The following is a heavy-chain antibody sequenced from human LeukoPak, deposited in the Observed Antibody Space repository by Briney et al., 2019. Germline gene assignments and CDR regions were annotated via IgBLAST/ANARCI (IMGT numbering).Heavy chain of an antibody. D-gene: IGHD5-18*01. J-gene: IGHJ4*02. V-gene: IGHV3-30*18. CDR1: GFTFSTYG. Sequence: PGGSLRLSCAASGFTFSTYGMHWVRQAVGKGLEWVAVISYDGSNKYYADSVKGRFTISRDNYKNTLYLQMNSLRAEDTAVYYCAKGDTAMFKGAFDYWGQGALVTVSS. CDR3: AKGDTAMFKGAFDY. CDR2: ISYDGSNK.